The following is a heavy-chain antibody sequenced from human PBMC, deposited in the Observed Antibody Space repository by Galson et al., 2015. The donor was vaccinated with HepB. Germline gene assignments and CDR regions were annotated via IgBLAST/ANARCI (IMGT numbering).Heavy chain of an antibody. Sequence: SLRLSCAASGFTFDNFAMHWVRQAPGKGLEWVSSISWSSASIAYADSVRGRFTISRDNAKDSLFLQMNSLRVEDTAFYFCAKSPSSSWNLFDFWGQGTLVTVSS. CDR2: ISWSSASI. D-gene: IGHD6-13*01. J-gene: IGHJ4*02. CDR3: AKSPSSSWNLFDF. V-gene: IGHV3-9*01. CDR1: GFTFDNFA.